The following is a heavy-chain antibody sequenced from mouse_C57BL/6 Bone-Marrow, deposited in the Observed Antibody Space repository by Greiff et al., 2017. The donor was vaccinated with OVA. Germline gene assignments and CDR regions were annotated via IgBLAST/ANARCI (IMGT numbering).Heavy chain of an antibody. D-gene: IGHD3-3*01. CDR3: ARGDCDFDY. CDR2: INPNNGGT. Sequence: EVQLQQSGPELVKPGASVKISCKASGYTFTDYYMNWVKQSHGKSLEWIGDINPNNGGTSYNQKFKGKATLTVDKSSSTAYMELRRLTSEDSAVYYCARGDCDFDYWGQGTTLTVSS. J-gene: IGHJ2*01. V-gene: IGHV1-26*01. CDR1: GYTFTDYY.